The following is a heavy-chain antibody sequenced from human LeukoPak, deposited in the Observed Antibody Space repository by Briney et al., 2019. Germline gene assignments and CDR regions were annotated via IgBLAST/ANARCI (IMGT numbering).Heavy chain of an antibody. J-gene: IGHJ6*04. CDR2: ISYDGSNK. V-gene: IGHV3-30*18. D-gene: IGHD3-10*01. Sequence: GGSLRLSCAASGFTFSSYGMHWVRQAPGKGLEWVAVISYDGSNKYYADSVKGRFTISRDNSKNTLYLQMNSLRAEDTAVYYCAKVAFRVVRGATHYYYGMDVWGKGTTVTVSS. CDR3: AKVAFRVVRGATHYYYGMDV. CDR1: GFTFSSYG.